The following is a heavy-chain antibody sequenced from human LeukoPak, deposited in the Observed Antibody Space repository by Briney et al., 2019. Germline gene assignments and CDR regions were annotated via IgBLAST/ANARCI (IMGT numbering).Heavy chain of an antibody. CDR1: GFTFSSYW. J-gene: IGHJ4*02. CDR2: INSDGSST. CDR3: ATGYCSSTSCYAAHY. V-gene: IGHV3-74*01. D-gene: IGHD2-2*03. Sequence: GGSLRLSCAASGFTFSSYWMHWVRQAPGKGLVWVSRINSDGSSTSYADPVKGRFTISRDNAKNTLYLQMNSLRAEDTAVYYCATGYCSSTSCYAAHYWGQGTLVTVSS.